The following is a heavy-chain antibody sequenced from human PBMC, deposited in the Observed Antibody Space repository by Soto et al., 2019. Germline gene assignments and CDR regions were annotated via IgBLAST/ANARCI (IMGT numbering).Heavy chain of an antibody. D-gene: IGHD6-6*01. CDR2: INHSGST. CDR1: GVSFSGYY. V-gene: IGHV4-34*01. Sequence: QVQLQQWGAGLLKPSETLSLTCAVYGVSFSGYYWSWIRQPPGKGLEWIGQINHSGSTNYNPSLKSRVTISVDTSKNQFSLKLSSVTAADTGVYYCARTSRFAYWGQGTLVTVSS. J-gene: IGHJ4*02. CDR3: ARTSRFAY.